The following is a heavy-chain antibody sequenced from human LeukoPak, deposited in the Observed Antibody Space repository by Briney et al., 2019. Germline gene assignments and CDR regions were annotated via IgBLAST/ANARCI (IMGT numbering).Heavy chain of an antibody. Sequence: PGGSLRLSCAASGFTFNNYAMNWVRQAPGKGLEWVSAISGSGDSTYYADSVKGRFTISSDNSKNTLYLQMNSLRAEDTAVYYCARDTEWELNPDYFDYWGQGTLVTVSS. V-gene: IGHV3-23*01. J-gene: IGHJ4*02. CDR2: ISGSGDST. CDR3: ARDTEWELNPDYFDY. D-gene: IGHD1-26*01. CDR1: GFTFNNYA.